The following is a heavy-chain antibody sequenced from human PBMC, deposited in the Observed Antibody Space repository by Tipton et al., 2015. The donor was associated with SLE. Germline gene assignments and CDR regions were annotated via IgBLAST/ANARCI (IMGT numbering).Heavy chain of an antibody. D-gene: IGHD3-10*01. CDR3: AMSFMVREHIISDD. Sequence: QVQLVQSGAEVKQPGSSARVSCKASGGSFINYVISWVRHAPGQGLEWMGGIIPVYGTPNYAQNFRGRITITADRSTSTAYMELSSLRSDDTAVYYCAMSFMVREHIISDDWGQGTLITVSS. CDR2: IIPVYGTP. V-gene: IGHV1-69*06. J-gene: IGHJ4*02. CDR1: GGSFINYV.